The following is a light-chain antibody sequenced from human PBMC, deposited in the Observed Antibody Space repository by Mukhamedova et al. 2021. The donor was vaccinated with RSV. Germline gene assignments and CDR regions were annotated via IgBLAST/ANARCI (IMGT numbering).Light chain of an antibody. CDR2: AAS. CDR3: QQFNTDPIT. J-gene: IGKJ5*01. Sequence: GKAPKLLISAASTLQSGDPSRFSGSGSGTDFTLTINSLQAEDFATYYCQQFNTDPITFGQGTRLEIK. V-gene: IGKV1-9*01.